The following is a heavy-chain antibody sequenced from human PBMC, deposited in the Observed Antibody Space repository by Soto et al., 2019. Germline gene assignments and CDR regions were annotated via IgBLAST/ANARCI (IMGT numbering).Heavy chain of an antibody. CDR3: AKDHNHSDILTVYYNGCFDP. J-gene: IGHJ5*02. D-gene: IGHD3-9*01. CDR1: GFTFSSYA. V-gene: IGHV3-23*01. CDR2: IRCSGGST. Sequence: EVQLLESGGGLVQPGGSLRLSCAASGFTFSSYAMSWVRQAPGKGLEWVSAIRCSGGSTYYAASVKGRFTISIDNSKNPLYLQMNSLRAEDTAVYYCAKDHNHSDILTVYYNGCFDPWGQGTLVTVSS.